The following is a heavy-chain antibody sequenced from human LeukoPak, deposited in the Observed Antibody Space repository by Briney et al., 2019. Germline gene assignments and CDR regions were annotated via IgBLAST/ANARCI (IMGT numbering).Heavy chain of an antibody. V-gene: IGHV1-46*01. Sequence: GASVKVSCKASGGTFSSYAISWVRQAPGQGLEWMGIINPSGGSTSYAQKFQGRVTMTRDTSTSTVYMELSSLRSEDTAVYYCARVPSANTAMVYFDYWGQETLVTVSS. CDR1: GGTFSSYA. CDR2: INPSGGST. CDR3: ARVPSANTAMVYFDY. D-gene: IGHD5-18*01. J-gene: IGHJ4*02.